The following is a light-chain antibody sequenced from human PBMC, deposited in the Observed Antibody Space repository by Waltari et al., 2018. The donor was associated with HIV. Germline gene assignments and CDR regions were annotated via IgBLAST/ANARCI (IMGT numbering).Light chain of an antibody. CDR1: QRIKNS. CDR3: QQYGRSPRT. Sequence: VLTQSPGPLSLSPGERVPLSCGASQRIKNSLAWYQQKPGQAPRLLIYDASSRATGTPDRFSGSGSGTDFTLSISRLEPEDFAVYYCQQYGRSPRTFGQGTKVEIK. J-gene: IGKJ1*01. CDR2: DAS. V-gene: IGKV3-20*01.